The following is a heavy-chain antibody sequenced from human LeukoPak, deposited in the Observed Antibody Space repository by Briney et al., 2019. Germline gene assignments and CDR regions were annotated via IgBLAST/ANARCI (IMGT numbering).Heavy chain of an antibody. CDR3: ARQNDKYYYDSSGVGY. D-gene: IGHD3-22*01. J-gene: IGHJ4*02. V-gene: IGHV5-51*01. Sequence: GESLKISCKGSGYSFTSYWIGWVRQMPGKGLEWMGIIYPGDSDTRYSPSFQGQVTISADKSISTAYLQWSSLKASDTAMYYRARQNDKYYYDSSGVGYWGRGTLVTVSS. CDR2: IYPGDSDT. CDR1: GYSFTSYW.